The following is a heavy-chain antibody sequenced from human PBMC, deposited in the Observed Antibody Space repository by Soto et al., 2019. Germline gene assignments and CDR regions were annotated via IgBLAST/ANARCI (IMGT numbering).Heavy chain of an antibody. CDR3: ARGGGWYGAYYYYGMDV. Sequence: GGSLILSCSASGFTVSSKYMSCVRKAPGKGLEWVSVIYSGGSTYYADSVKGRFTISRDNSKNTLYLQMNSLRAEDTAVYYCARGGGWYGAYYYYGMDVWGQGTTVTVSS. CDR1: GFTVSSKY. V-gene: IGHV3-53*01. J-gene: IGHJ6*02. D-gene: IGHD6-19*01. CDR2: IYSGGST.